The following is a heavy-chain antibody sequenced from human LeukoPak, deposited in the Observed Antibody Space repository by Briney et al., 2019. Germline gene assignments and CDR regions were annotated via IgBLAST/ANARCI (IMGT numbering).Heavy chain of an antibody. CDR1: GGTISSYY. CDR2: ITYSGSA. CDR3: ARERREQLLPPYTRSVTYFDY. D-gene: IGHD2-2*01. Sequence: PSETLSLTCTVSGGTISSYYWGWIRQPPGKGLEWIGSITYSGSAYYNPSLKRRVTISIDTSKNQFSLKLSSVTAADTAVYYCARERREQLLPPYTRSVTYFDYWGQGTLVTVSS. J-gene: IGHJ4*02. V-gene: IGHV4-39*07.